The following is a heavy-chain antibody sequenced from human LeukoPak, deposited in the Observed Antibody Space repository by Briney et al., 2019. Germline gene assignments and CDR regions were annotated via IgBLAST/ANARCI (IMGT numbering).Heavy chain of an antibody. V-gene: IGHV3-30*18. D-gene: IGHD5-12*01. CDR2: MSYDGSNK. CDR1: GFTFSTYD. Sequence: GGSLRLSCAASGFTFSTYDMHWVRQAPGKGLEWVTVMSYDGSNKYYADSVKGRFTISRDNSKNTLYLQMNSLRAEDTAVYYCAKDTGPPPLGLRYYYYGMDVWGQGTTVTVSS. CDR3: AKDTGPPPLGLRYYYYGMDV. J-gene: IGHJ6*02.